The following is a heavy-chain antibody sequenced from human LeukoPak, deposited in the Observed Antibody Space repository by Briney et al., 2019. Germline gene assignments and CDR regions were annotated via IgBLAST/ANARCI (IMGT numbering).Heavy chain of an antibody. J-gene: IGHJ4*02. Sequence: GGSLRLSCAASGFTFSSYWMSWVRQAPGKGLEWVANIKQGGSEKYYVDSVKGRFTISRDNAKNSLYLQMNSLRAEDTAVYYCARGYSSNLPLYHFDYWGQGTLVTVSS. CDR2: IKQGGSEK. V-gene: IGHV3-7*01. CDR1: GFTFSSYW. D-gene: IGHD6-13*01. CDR3: ARGYSSNLPLYHFDY.